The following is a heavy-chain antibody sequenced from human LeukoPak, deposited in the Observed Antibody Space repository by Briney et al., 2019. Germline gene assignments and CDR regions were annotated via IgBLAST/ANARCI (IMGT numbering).Heavy chain of an antibody. J-gene: IGHJ3*02. CDR2: IYTSGST. D-gene: IGHD1-26*01. V-gene: IGHV4-4*07. CDR1: GGSISSYY. Sequence: PSETLSLTCTASGGSISSYYWSWIRQPAGKGLEWIARIYTSGSTNYNPSLMSRVTMSVGTCKNKFSLKLSSVTAADTAVYYCARDDLRRYSGPRGAFDIWGQGTMVTVSS. CDR3: ARDDLRRYSGPRGAFDI.